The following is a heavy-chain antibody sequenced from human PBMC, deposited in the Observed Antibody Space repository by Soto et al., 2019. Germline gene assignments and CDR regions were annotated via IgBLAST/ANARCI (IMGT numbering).Heavy chain of an antibody. J-gene: IGHJ4*02. CDR2: ISGSGGST. CDR3: ARLPIAAAGTIFSDFDY. D-gene: IGHD6-13*01. V-gene: IGHV3-23*01. Sequence: GGSLRLSCAASGFTFSSYAMSWVRQAPGKGLEWVSAISGSGGSTYYADSVKGRFTISRDNSKNTLYLQMNSLRAEDTAVYYCARLPIAAAGTIFSDFDYWGQGTLVTVSS. CDR1: GFTFSSYA.